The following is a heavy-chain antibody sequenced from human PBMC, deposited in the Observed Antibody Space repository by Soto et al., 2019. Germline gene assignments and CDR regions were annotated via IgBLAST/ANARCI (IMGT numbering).Heavy chain of an antibody. D-gene: IGHD2-8*01. V-gene: IGHV1-2*04. J-gene: IGHJ6*02. Sequence: AARKVGYEACAYSFTYYHIHWVRQAPGQGLEWLGRINPKSGGTSTAQKFQGWVTMTTDTSISTASMELTRLTSDDTAIYYCARGDSTDCSNGVCSFFYNHDMDVWGQGTTVTVSS. CDR1: AYSFTYYH. CDR2: INPKSGGT. CDR3: ARGDSTDCSNGVCSFFYNHDMDV.